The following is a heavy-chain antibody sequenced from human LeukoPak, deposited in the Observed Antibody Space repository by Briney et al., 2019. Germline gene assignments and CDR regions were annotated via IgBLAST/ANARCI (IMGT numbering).Heavy chain of an antibody. J-gene: IGHJ4*02. CDR1: GFTFSSYG. V-gene: IGHV3-30*18. CDR2: ISYAGSNK. Sequence: PGRSLRLSCAASGFTFSSYGMHWVRQAPGKGLEWVAVISYAGSNKYYADSVKGRFTISRDNSKNTLYLQMNSLRAEDTAVFYCAKVQRYSSSWYLDYWGQGTLVTVSS. CDR3: AKVQRYSSSWYLDY. D-gene: IGHD6-13*01.